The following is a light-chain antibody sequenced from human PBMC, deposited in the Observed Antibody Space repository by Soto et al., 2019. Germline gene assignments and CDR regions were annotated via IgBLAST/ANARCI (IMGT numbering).Light chain of an antibody. CDR2: DAS. CDR3: QKYNRASPWT. Sequence: DIQMTQSPSSLSASVGDRVTIACQSSHDVSWNLNWFQQKPGEAPKLLIYDASNLERGVPSRFTGSGSGTNFSLNIISLQTEGDTTYYCQKYNRASPWTFGQGTKVEIK. J-gene: IGKJ1*01. CDR1: HDVSWN. V-gene: IGKV1-33*01.